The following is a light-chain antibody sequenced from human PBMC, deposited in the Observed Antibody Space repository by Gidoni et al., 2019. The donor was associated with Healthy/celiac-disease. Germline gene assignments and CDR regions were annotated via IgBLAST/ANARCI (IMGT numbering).Light chain of an antibody. CDR3: QQYGSSPRT. Sequence: EIVFTQSPGTLSLSPGERATLSCRASQSVSSSYLAWYQQKPGQAPRLLIYGASSRATGIPDRFSGSGSGTDFTLTISRLEPEDFAVYYCQQYGSSPRTFGQXTKVENK. V-gene: IGKV3-20*01. CDR2: GAS. J-gene: IGKJ1*01. CDR1: QSVSSSY.